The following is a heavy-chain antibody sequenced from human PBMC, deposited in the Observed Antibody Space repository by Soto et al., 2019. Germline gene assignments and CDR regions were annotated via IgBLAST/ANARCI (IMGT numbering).Heavy chain of an antibody. Sequence: NPSETLSLTCAVYGGSFSGYYWSWIRQPPGKGLEWIGEINHSGSTNYNPSLKSRVTISVDTSKNQFSLKLSSVTAADTAVYYCARGLWFGELYTDPDPWGQGTLVTVSS. J-gene: IGHJ5*02. CDR3: ARGLWFGELYTDPDP. CDR2: INHSGST. CDR1: GGSFSGYY. V-gene: IGHV4-34*01. D-gene: IGHD3-10*01.